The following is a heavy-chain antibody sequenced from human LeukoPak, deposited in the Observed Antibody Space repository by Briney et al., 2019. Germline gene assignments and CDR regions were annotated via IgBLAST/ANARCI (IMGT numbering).Heavy chain of an antibody. Sequence: PSETLSLTCAVYGGSFSAYYWSWIRQPPGEGLEWIGEINHSGSTYYNPSLKSRVTISVDTSKNQFSLKLSSVTAADTAVYYCARGHYDYVWGSYRNNDAFDIWGQGTMVTVSS. V-gene: IGHV4-34*01. J-gene: IGHJ3*02. CDR1: GGSFSAYY. CDR3: ARGHYDYVWGSYRNNDAFDI. D-gene: IGHD3-16*01. CDR2: INHSGST.